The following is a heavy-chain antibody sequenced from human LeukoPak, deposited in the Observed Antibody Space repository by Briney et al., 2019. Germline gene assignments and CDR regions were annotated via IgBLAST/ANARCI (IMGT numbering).Heavy chain of an antibody. CDR2: MYYTGST. D-gene: IGHD2-2*01. Sequence: SETLSLTCTLSGGSITTYYWSWIRQPPGKGLEWIGYMYYTGSTNYNPSLKSRVTISVDTSKNQFSLKVSSVTAADTAVYYCVRTSPVYNWFDPWGQGTLVTVSS. J-gene: IGHJ5*02. CDR1: GGSITTYY. CDR3: VRTSPVYNWFDP. V-gene: IGHV4-59*08.